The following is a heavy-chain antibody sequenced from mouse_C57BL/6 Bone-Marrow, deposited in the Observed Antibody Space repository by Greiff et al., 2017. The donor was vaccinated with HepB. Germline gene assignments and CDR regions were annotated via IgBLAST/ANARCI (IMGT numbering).Heavy chain of an antibody. Sequence: VQLKESGPVLVKPGASVKMSCKASGYTFTDYYMNWVKQSHGKSLEWIGVINPYNGGTSYNQKFKGKATLTVDKSSSTAYMELNSLTSEDSAVYYCARWTAFDHWGQGTTLTVSS. J-gene: IGHJ2*01. V-gene: IGHV1-19*01. CDR3: ARWTAFDH. CDR2: INPYNGGT. CDR1: GYTFTDYY.